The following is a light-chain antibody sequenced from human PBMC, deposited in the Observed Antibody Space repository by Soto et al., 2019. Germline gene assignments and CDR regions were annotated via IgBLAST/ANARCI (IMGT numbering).Light chain of an antibody. V-gene: IGKV3-11*01. CDR1: QGVSNL. Sequence: EIVLTQSPDTLSLSPGDRATLSCRASQGVSNLLAWYQQRPGQAPRLLIYDASKRATGVPARFSGSGSGTDFTLPISSLEPEDFAVYYCQQRAAWPPALTFGGGTKVDI. CDR2: DAS. CDR3: QQRAAWPPALT. J-gene: IGKJ4*01.